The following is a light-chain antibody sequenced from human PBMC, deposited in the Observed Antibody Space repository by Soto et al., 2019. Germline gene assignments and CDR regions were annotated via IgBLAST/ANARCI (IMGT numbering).Light chain of an antibody. J-gene: IGLJ3*02. CDR2: EVS. Sequence: QSVLTQPASVSGSPGQSITISCTGTSSDVGSYNLVSWYQQHPGKAPKLMIYEVSKRPSGVSNRFSGSKSGNTASLTISWLQAEDEADYYCCSYAGSSWVFGGGTKLTVL. CDR1: SSDVGSYNL. V-gene: IGLV2-23*02. CDR3: CSYAGSSWV.